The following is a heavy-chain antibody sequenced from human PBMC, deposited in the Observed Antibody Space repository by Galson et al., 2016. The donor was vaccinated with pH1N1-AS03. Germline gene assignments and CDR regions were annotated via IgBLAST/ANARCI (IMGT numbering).Heavy chain of an antibody. V-gene: IGHV4-34*01. Sequence: LSLTCAVYGGSFSGYSCSWIRQSPGKGLEWIGEINHSGSTNYNPSLKNRVTISVDTSTNQFSLNLTSVTAADTAVYYCARRANWGFTDRQNWFDPWGQGTLVTVSS. J-gene: IGHJ5*02. CDR3: ARRANWGFTDRQNWFDP. CDR1: GGSFSGYS. CDR2: INHSGST. D-gene: IGHD7-27*01.